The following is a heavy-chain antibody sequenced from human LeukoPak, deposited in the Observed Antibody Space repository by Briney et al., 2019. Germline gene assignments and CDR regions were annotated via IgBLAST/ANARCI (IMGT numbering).Heavy chain of an antibody. D-gene: IGHD4-11*01. CDR1: GFTLSSYG. Sequence: SGGSLRLSCAASGFTLSSYGMHWVRQAPGKGLEWVAFISFDGSKNYHADSVKGRFTISRDNSKNTLYLQTNSLRAEDTAVYYCTKEGADYSNYGAATDIWGQGTAGSVSS. V-gene: IGHV3-30*02. J-gene: IGHJ3*02. CDR2: ISFDGSKN. CDR3: TKEGADYSNYGAATDI.